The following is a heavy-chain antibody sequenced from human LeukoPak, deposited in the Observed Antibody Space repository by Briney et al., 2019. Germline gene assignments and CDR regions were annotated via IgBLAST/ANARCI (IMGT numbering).Heavy chain of an antibody. D-gene: IGHD6-25*01. V-gene: IGHV4-34*01. Sequence: PSETLSLTCAVYGGSFSGYYWSWIRQPPGKGLEWIGEINHSVSTNYNPSLKSRVTISVDTSKNQFSLKLSSVTAADTAVYYCARARGAEAIDYWGQGTLVTVSS. CDR3: ARARGAEAIDY. J-gene: IGHJ4*02. CDR1: GGSFSGYY. CDR2: INHSVST.